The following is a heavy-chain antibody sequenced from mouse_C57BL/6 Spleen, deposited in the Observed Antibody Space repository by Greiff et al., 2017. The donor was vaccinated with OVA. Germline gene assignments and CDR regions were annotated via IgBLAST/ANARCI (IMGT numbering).Heavy chain of an antibody. V-gene: IGHV1-52*01. CDR2: IGPSDSET. CDR3: ARWGYDSPYAMDY. D-gene: IGHD2-4*01. CDR1: GYTFTSYW. J-gene: IGHJ4*01. Sequence: QVQLQQPGAELVRPGSSVKLSCKASGYTFTSYWMHWVKQRPIQGLEWIGNIGPSDSETHYNQKFKDKATLTVDKSSSTAYMQLSSLTSEDSAVYYCARWGYDSPYAMDYWGQGTSVTVSS.